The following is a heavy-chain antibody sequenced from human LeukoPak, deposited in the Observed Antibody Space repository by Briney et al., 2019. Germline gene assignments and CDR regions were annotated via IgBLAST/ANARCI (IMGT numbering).Heavy chain of an antibody. CDR3: ARDRRGGYCSGNACYSGFDY. CDR1: GFTFSSYG. Sequence: PGGSLRLSCAASGFTFSSYGMHWVRQAPGKGLEWVAVISYDGSNKYYADSVKGRFTISRDNSKNTLYLQVNSLRPEDTAVYYCARDRRGGYCSGNACYSGFDYWGQGTLVTVSS. CDR2: ISYDGSNK. J-gene: IGHJ4*02. D-gene: IGHD2-15*01. V-gene: IGHV3-30*19.